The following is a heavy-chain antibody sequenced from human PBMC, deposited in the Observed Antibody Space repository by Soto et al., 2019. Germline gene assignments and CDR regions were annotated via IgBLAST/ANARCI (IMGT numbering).Heavy chain of an antibody. D-gene: IGHD6-6*01. CDR3: ARVWDSSSSGLGYYYYGMDV. CDR2: ISAYNGNT. J-gene: IGHJ6*02. Sequence: QVQLVQSGAEVKKPGASVKVSCKASGYTFTSYGISWVRQAPGQGLEWMGWISAYNGNTNYAQKLQGRVTMTTDTSTSTAYMVLRSLRSDDTAVYYCARVWDSSSSGLGYYYYGMDVWGQGTTVTVSS. CDR1: GYTFTSYG. V-gene: IGHV1-18*01.